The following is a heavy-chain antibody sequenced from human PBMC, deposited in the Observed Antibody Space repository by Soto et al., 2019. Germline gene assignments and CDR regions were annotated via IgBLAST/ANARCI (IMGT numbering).Heavy chain of an antibody. CDR3: ARLGYCSGGSCYGEAYYYYGMDV. V-gene: IGHV4-34*01. CDR1: GGSCSGYY. Sequence: PSETLSLTCAVYGGSCSGYYWSWIRQARGKGLEWIGEISHSGSTNYNPSLKRRVTISVDTSKNQFSLKLSSVTAADTAVYYCARLGYCSGGSCYGEAYYYYGMDVWGQGTTV. D-gene: IGHD2-15*01. J-gene: IGHJ6*02. CDR2: ISHSGST.